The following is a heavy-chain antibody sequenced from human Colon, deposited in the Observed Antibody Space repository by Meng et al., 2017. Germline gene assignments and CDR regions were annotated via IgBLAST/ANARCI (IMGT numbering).Heavy chain of an antibody. CDR2: INHSGST. D-gene: IGHD3-10*01. Sequence: HVQLQQWGAGLLKPSETLSLTCAVYGGSFSGYYWSWIRQPPGKGLEWIGEINHSGSTNYNPSLKSRVTISVDTSKNQFSLKLSSVTAADTAVYYCARRVRGVISWFDPWGQGTLVTVSS. CDR1: GGSFSGYY. J-gene: IGHJ5*02. CDR3: ARRVRGVISWFDP. V-gene: IGHV4-34*01.